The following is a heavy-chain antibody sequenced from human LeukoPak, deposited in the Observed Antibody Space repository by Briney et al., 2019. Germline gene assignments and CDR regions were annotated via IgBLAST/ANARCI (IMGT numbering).Heavy chain of an antibody. CDR1: GGSISSSNW. CDR3: AREWGGALPPLTPCGGDCYLPDDAFDI. V-gene: IGHV4-4*02. J-gene: IGHJ3*02. D-gene: IGHD2-21*02. CDR2: IFHSGST. Sequence: SETLSLTCAVSGGSISSSNWWSWVRQPPGKGLEWIGEIFHSGSTNYNPSLMSRVTVSVDKSKNQFSLKLSSVTAADTAVYYCAREWGGALPPLTPCGGDCYLPDDAFDIWGQGTMVTVSS.